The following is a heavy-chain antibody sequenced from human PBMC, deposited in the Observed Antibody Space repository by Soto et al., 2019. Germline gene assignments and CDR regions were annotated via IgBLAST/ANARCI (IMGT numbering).Heavy chain of an antibody. J-gene: IGHJ4*02. CDR2: TWFDGSNK. Sequence: QVQLVESGGGVVQPGRSLRLSCAASGFSFTTYGMHWVRQAPGEGLEWVAVTWFDGSNKYYADSVKGRFTISRDTSKNTLFLQRGSLRGEEPGVYFWGKSGGGGAVVPDYWGQGTLVTVSS. D-gene: IGHD2-21*01. CDR3: GKSGGGGAVVPDY. V-gene: IGHV3-33*06. CDR1: GFSFTTYG.